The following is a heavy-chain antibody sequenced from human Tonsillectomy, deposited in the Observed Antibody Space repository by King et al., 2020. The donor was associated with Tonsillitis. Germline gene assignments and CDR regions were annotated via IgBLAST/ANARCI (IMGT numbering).Heavy chain of an antibody. CDR2: INEDGSER. D-gene: IGHD1-1*01. Sequence: VQLVESGGGLVQPGGSLRLSCVASGFTFSTYWMSWVRQAPGKGLEWVANINEDGSERYYVDSLKGRFTISRDNAKNSLYLEINNLRAGDTAVYYCTRGGTWAVDSWGQGTPVTVSS. CDR3: TRGGTWAVDS. V-gene: IGHV3-7*04. CDR1: GFTFSTYW. J-gene: IGHJ4*02.